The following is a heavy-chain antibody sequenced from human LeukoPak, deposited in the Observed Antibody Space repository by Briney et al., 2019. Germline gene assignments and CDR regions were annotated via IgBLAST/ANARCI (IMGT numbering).Heavy chain of an antibody. CDR1: RYSFSNYY. CDR2: INPQSGGT. CDR3: SRGSKIFGVWLDP. D-gene: IGHD3-3*01. V-gene: IGHV1-2*02. J-gene: IGHJ5*02. Sequence: GASVKVSCKASRYSFSNYYMHWGRHAPVQGPELMGWINPQSGGTKYAQNFRGRVTMIRDKSINTAYMELSSLVSDDTAVYYCSRGSKIFGVWLDPWGQGTLVTVSS.